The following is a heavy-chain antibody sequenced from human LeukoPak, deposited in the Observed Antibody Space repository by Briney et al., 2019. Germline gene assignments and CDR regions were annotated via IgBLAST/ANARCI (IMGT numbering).Heavy chain of an antibody. CDR3: ASGQGWLTDH. J-gene: IGHJ5*02. V-gene: IGHV4-59*11. CDR1: GGSISNHY. Sequence: PSETLSLTCTVSGGSISNHYCNWIRQSPGKELEWIGYVRYSRGTNYNPSLKSRVTISLDTSKNQFFLQLSSVTAADTAVYHCASGQGWLTDHWGRGTLVAVSS. D-gene: IGHD5-12*01. CDR2: VRYSRGT.